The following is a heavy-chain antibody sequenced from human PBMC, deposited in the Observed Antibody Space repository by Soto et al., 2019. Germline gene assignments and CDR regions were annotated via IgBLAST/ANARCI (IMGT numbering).Heavy chain of an antibody. D-gene: IGHD3-22*01. J-gene: IGHJ3*02. CDR2: ISSSSGNV. Sequence: EGQLVDSGGGLVRPGGSLRLSCAGSGFTFSRYSMNWVRQAPGKGLEWVSSISSSSGNVYYAESVKGRFTISRDNAKNSLYLQMNSLRAEDTAVYYCARHGQYDGNVYFSDAFEMWGQGTMLTVSS. V-gene: IGHV3-21*01. CDR1: GFTFSRYS. CDR3: ARHGQYDGNVYFSDAFEM.